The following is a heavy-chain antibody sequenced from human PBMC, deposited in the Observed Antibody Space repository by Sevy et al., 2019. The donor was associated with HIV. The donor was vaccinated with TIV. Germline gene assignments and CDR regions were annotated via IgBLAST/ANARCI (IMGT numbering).Heavy chain of an antibody. V-gene: IGHV3-30*18. CDR3: AKGQGYDYIWGNERSEYYFDY. Sequence: GGSLRLSCAASRFTFSTYDIHWVRQAPGKGLEWVAVISHDGSYQYYTDSVKGRFTISRHDSKNKAYLQMNSLRADDSGGYYCAKGQGYDYIWGNERSEYYFDYWGQGTLVTVSS. CDR2: ISHDGSYQ. J-gene: IGHJ4*02. CDR1: RFTFSTYD. D-gene: IGHD3-16*01.